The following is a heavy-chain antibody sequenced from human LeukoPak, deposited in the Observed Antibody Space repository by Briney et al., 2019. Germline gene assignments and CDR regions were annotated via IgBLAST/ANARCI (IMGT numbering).Heavy chain of an antibody. CDR1: GFTFSSYA. V-gene: IGHV3-23*01. CDR2: ITGSGGTT. CDR3: AKDKGAFDI. J-gene: IGHJ3*02. Sequence: QPGGSLRLSCAASGFTFSSYAMSWVRRAPGKGLEWVSTITGSGGTTNYADSVKGRFTISRDNSKNTLSLQVNSLRAEDTAVYYCAKDKGAFDIWGQGTMVTVSS.